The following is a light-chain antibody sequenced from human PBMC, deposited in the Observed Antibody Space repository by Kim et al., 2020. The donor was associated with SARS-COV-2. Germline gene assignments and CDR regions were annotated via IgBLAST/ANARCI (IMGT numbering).Light chain of an antibody. Sequence: AIQMTQSPSSLSASVGDRVIITCRASQGIRNDLGWYQQKPGKAPKLLIYAASSLQSGVSPRFSGTGSGTDFTLTISSLQPDDFATYYCLQDYSYPYTFGQGTELEI. CDR1: QGIRND. V-gene: IGKV1-6*01. CDR2: AAS. J-gene: IGKJ2*01. CDR3: LQDYSYPYT.